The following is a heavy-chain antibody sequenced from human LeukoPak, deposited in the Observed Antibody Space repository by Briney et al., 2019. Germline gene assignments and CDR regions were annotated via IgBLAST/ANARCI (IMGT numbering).Heavy chain of an antibody. CDR3: ARQSGWYSGSYLFDY. V-gene: IGHV4-59*08. Sequence: SETLSLTCTVSGGSISSYYWSWIRQPPGKGLEWIGYIYYSGSTNYNPSLKSRVTISVDTSKNQFSLKLSSVTAADTAVYYCARQSGWYSGSYLFDYWGQGTLVTVCS. J-gene: IGHJ4*02. CDR2: IYYSGST. CDR1: GGSISSYY. D-gene: IGHD1-26*01.